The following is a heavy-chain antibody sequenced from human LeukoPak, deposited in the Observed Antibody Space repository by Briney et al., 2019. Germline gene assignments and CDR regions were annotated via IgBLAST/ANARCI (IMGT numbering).Heavy chain of an antibody. Sequence: GGSLRLSCAASGFTFSSYSMNWVRQAPGKGLEWVSYISSSSSTIYYADSVKGRFTISRDNAKNSLYLQMNSLRAEDTAVYYCARDRDVLLWFGEPNLDYWGQGALVTVSS. D-gene: IGHD3-10*01. CDR3: ARDRDVLLWFGEPNLDY. J-gene: IGHJ4*02. V-gene: IGHV3-48*01. CDR2: ISSSSSTI. CDR1: GFTFSSYS.